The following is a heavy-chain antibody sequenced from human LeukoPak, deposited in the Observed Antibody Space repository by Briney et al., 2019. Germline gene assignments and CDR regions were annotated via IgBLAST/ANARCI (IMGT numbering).Heavy chain of an antibody. Sequence: PSETLSLTCTVSGGSISSYYWSWIRQPPGKGLEWIGYIYYSGSTNYNPSLKSRVTISVDTSKNQFSLKVRSVTAADTAVYYCASNHYYDSSGFNIWGQGTMVTVSS. V-gene: IGHV4-59*01. CDR3: ASNHYYDSSGFNI. CDR1: GGSISSYY. D-gene: IGHD3-22*01. CDR2: IYYSGST. J-gene: IGHJ3*02.